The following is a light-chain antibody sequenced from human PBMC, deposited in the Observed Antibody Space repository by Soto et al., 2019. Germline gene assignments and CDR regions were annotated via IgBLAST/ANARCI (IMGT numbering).Light chain of an antibody. J-gene: IGKJ1*01. CDR2: KAS. V-gene: IGKV1-5*03. CDR3: QQYNSSPWT. CDR1: QSISSW. Sequence: DIQMTQSPSTLSASVGDRVTITCRASQSISSWLAWYQQKPGKAPKLLIYKASSLESGVPSRFSGCGSGTEFTLSSSSLQPDDFATYYCQQYNSSPWTFGQGTKVEIK.